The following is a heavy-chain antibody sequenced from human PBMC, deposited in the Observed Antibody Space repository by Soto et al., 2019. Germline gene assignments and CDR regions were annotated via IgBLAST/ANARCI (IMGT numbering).Heavy chain of an antibody. V-gene: IGHV3-11*01. CDR2: ISSSGSTI. J-gene: IGHJ4*02. D-gene: IGHD2-15*01. CDR1: GFTFSDYY. Sequence: GGSLRLSCAASGFTFSDYYMSWIRQAPGKGLEWVSYISSSGSTIYYADSVKGRFTISRDNAKNSLYLQMNSLRAEDTAVYYCARRRVVTSTVCFDYWGQGTLVTVSS. CDR3: ARRRVVTSTVCFDY.